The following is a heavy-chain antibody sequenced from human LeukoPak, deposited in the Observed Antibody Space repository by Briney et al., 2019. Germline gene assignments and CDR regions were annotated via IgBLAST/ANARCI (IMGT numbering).Heavy chain of an antibody. V-gene: IGHV1-8*01. CDR2: MNTNSGNT. D-gene: IGHD6-13*01. J-gene: IGHJ6*02. Sequence: ASVKVCCKASGYSFTSCDINWVRQATGQGLEWMGWMNTNSGNTGYAQKFQGRGTMTRNSSISTAYMELSSLRSEDTAVYYCAREKVAAGYYYYGMDVWGQGTTVTVSS. CDR1: GYSFTSCD. CDR3: AREKVAAGYYYYGMDV.